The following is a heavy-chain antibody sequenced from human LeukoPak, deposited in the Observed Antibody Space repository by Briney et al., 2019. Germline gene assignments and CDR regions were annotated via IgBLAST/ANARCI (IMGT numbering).Heavy chain of an antibody. Sequence: GSSVKVSCKASGGTFSSYAISWVRQAPGQGLEWMGGIIPIFGTANYAQKFQGRVTIIADESMSTAYMDLRSLRSEDTAVYYCARRGLVDVFHAFDIWGQGTLVTVSS. CDR1: GGTFSSYA. D-gene: IGHD6-19*01. J-gene: IGHJ3*02. CDR3: ARRGLVDVFHAFDI. CDR2: IIPIFGTA. V-gene: IGHV1-69*01.